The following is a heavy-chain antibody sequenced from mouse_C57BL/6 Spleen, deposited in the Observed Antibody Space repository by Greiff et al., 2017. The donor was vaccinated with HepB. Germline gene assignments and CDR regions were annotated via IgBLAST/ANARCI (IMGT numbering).Heavy chain of an antibody. D-gene: IGHD1-1*01. V-gene: IGHV1-55*01. CDR1: GYTFTSYW. CDR2: IYPGSGST. CDR3: ARCPGGLLRGYFDV. J-gene: IGHJ1*03. Sequence: QVQLQQPGAELVKPGASVKMSCKASGYTFTSYWITWVKQRPGQGLEWIGDIYPGSGSTNYNEKFKSKATLTVDTSSSTAYMQLSSLTSEDSAVYYGARCPGGLLRGYFDVWGTGTTVTVSS.